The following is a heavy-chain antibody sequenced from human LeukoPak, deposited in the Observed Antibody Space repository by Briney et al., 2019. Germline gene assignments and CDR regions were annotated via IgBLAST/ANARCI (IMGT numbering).Heavy chain of an antibody. CDR1: GFTLSSNY. CDR2: IYSGGST. J-gene: IGHJ4*02. Sequence: GGSLRLSCAASGFTLSSNYMSWVRQAPGKGLEWVSVIYSGGSTYYADSVKGRFTISRDNSKNTLYLQMNSLRAEDTAVYYCAREPGVTQGNLWGQGTLVTVSS. V-gene: IGHV3-66*01. CDR3: AREPGVTQGNL. D-gene: IGHD4-23*01.